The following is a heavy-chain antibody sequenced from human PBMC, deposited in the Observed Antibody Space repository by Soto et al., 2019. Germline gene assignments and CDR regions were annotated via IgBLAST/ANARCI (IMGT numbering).Heavy chain of an antibody. CDR1: GFTFSSYV. D-gene: IGHD6-25*01. CDR2: ITGGGGST. J-gene: IGHJ4*02. Sequence: EVQVLESGGGLVQPGGSLRLSCAASGFTFSSYVMSWVRQAPGKGLEWVSAITGGGGSTWSADSVKGRFTISRDNSRTTLYLQMSSLRAEDTAVYYCAKGSASGSPYYFDYWGQGTLVTVSS. CDR3: AKGSASGSPYYFDY. V-gene: IGHV3-23*01.